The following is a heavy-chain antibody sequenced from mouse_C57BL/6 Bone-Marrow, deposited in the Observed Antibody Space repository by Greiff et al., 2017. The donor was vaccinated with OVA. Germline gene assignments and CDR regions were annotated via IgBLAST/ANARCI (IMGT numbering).Heavy chain of an antibody. J-gene: IGHJ3*01. CDR3: ASYDGYYGWFAY. D-gene: IGHD2-3*01. CDR1: GFTFSSYG. Sequence: EVQVVESGGDLVKPGGSLKLSCAASGFTFSSYGMSWVRQTPDKRLEWVATISSGGSYTYYPDSVKGRFTISRDNAKNTLYLQMSSLKSEDTAMYYCASYDGYYGWFAYWGQGTLVTVSA. V-gene: IGHV5-6*01. CDR2: ISSGGSYT.